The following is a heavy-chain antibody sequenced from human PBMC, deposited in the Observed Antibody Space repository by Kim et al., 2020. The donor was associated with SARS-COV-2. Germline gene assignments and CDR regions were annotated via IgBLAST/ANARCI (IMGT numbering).Heavy chain of an antibody. D-gene: IGHD1-1*01. V-gene: IGHV4-59*12. J-gene: IGHJ4*02. CDR3: ARRMEGTGTTAFDY. Sequence: NPSLKSRVTISVATSKNQFSLKLSSVTAADTAVYYCARRMEGTGTTAFDYWGQGTLVTVSS.